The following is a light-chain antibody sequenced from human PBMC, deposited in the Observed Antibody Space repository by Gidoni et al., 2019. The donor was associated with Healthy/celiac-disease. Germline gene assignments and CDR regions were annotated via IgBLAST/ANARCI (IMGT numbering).Light chain of an antibody. J-gene: IGKJ2*03. CDR1: QSVSSY. CDR3: QQRSNWPS. V-gene: IGKV3-11*01. CDR2: DAS. Sequence: EIVLTPSPATLSLSPGERATLSCRASQSVSSYLAWYQQQPGQAPRLLIYDASNRATGIPARFSGSGSGTDFTLTISRLEPEDFAVYYCQQRSNWPSFGQGTKLEIK.